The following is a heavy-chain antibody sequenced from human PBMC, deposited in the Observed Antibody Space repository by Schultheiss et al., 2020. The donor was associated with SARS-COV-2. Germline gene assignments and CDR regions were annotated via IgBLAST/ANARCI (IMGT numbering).Heavy chain of an antibody. D-gene: IGHD3-10*01. J-gene: IGHJ6*02. V-gene: IGHV3-23*01. Sequence: GESLKISCAASGFTFSSYAMSWVRQAPGKGLEWVSAISGSGGSTYYADSVKGRFTISRDNSKNTLYLQMNSLRAEDTAVYYCASSITMVRGVNYYYYGMDVWGQGTTVTVSS. CDR3: ASSITMVRGVNYYYYGMDV. CDR2: ISGSGGST. CDR1: GFTFSSYA.